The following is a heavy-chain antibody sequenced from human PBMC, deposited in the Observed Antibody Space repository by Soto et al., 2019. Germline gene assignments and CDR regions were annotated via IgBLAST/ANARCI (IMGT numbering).Heavy chain of an antibody. CDR3: ASIHCAQRSFDY. D-gene: IGHD2-21*01. CDR2: IYHSGAA. CDR1: GGSIDSGGFS. V-gene: IGHV4-30-2*01. Sequence: PSETLSLTCSVSGGSIDSGGFSWSWVRLPPGKGLQWVGYIYHSGAAYSNPSLNGRVTLSLDSSQTQFSLKLTSVTAADSAVYYCASIHCAQRSFDYWGRGILVTVSS. J-gene: IGHJ4*02.